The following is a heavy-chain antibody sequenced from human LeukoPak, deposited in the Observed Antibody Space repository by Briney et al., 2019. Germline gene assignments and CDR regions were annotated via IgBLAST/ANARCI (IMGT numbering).Heavy chain of an antibody. V-gene: IGHV4-59*08. CDR1: GGSIRSSY. Sequence: SETLSLTCTVSGGSIRSSYWSWIRQPPGKGLEWIGYMYYSGSTKYNPSLKSRVTMSVDTSQNQFSLKLSSVTAADTAVYYCARHFYESESYFPYYFDYWGQGTLVTVSS. D-gene: IGHD3-10*01. CDR2: MYYSGST. J-gene: IGHJ4*02. CDR3: ARHFYESESYFPYYFDY.